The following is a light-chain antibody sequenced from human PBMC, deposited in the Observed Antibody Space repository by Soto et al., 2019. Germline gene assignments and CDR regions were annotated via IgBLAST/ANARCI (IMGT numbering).Light chain of an antibody. CDR1: NSNIGGYS. CDR2: NDN. Sequence: QSVLTQPPSASGTPGQGVTISCSGSNSNIGGYSVNWYQHLPGTAPKLVIYNDNKRPSGIPDRFSASKSGTSASLAISGLHSADEAEYYCAAWDGSPSRYVFGTGTKLTVL. V-gene: IGLV1-44*01. J-gene: IGLJ1*01. CDR3: AAWDGSPSRYV.